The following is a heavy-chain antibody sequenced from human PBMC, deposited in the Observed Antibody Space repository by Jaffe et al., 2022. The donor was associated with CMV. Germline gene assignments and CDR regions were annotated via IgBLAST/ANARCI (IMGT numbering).Heavy chain of an antibody. CDR3: AKGIDFWSGLYFDY. D-gene: IGHD3-3*01. J-gene: IGHJ4*02. CDR1: GFTFGSFGSYA. V-gene: IGHV3-23*04. CDR2: ISASGGTS. Sequence: EVQLVESGGGLVQPGGSLRLSCAASGFTFGSFGSYAVAWVRQAPGKGLEWVSSISASGGTSYYVASVKGRFTISRDNSKNTLFLQLNNLRADDTAIYYCAKGIDFWSGLYFDYWGRGALVTVSS.